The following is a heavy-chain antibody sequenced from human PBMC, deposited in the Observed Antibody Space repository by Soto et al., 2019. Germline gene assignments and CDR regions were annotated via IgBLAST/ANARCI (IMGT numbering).Heavy chain of an antibody. CDR3: ATWHEREHAYDV. D-gene: IGHD1-1*01. Sequence: GGSLRLSCAAFGFTISGKKYVAWVRQAPGKGLEWVSALYDLDGSFYAASVKGRYTTSSDSSKTTVYLQMNDLRPDDTAVYYCATWHEREHAYDVWGQGTTVTVSS. CDR2: LYDLDGS. J-gene: IGHJ3*01. V-gene: IGHV3-53*01. CDR1: GFTISGKKY.